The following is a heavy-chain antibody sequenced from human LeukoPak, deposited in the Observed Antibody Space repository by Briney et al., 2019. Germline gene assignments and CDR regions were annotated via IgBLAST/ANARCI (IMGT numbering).Heavy chain of an antibody. CDR2: FDPEDGET. CDR3: ATSVDTAMVGSYYYYMDV. V-gene: IGHV1-24*01. J-gene: IGHJ6*03. CDR1: GYTLTELS. D-gene: IGHD5-18*01. Sequence: GASVNVSCKVSGYTLTELSMHWVRQAPGKGLEWMGGFDPEDGETIYAQKFQGRVTMTEDTSTDTAYMELSSLRSEDTAVYYCATSVDTAMVGSYYYYMDVWGKGTTVTISS.